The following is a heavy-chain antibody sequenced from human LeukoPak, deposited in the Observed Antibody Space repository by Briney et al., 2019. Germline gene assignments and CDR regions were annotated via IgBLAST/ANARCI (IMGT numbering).Heavy chain of an antibody. CDR3: ATVGGGFSYGYLDN. CDR2: VHFSGGT. J-gene: IGHJ4*02. V-gene: IGHV4-59*01. Sequence: PSETLSLTCNVSGGSISSYYWSWIRQPPGKGLEWIGYVHFSGGTYYRPSLKSRVTMSLDASNNQLSLRMTSVTAADTAVYYCATVGGGFSYGYLDNWGQGTLVTVSS. CDR1: GGSISSYY. D-gene: IGHD5-18*01.